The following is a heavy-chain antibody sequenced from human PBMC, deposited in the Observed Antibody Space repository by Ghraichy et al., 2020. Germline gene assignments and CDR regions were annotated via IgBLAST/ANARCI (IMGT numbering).Heavy chain of an antibody. J-gene: IGHJ4*02. Sequence: LSLTCSASGFTFSSYAMHWVRQARGKGLEHVSAVSSNGESTYYADSVKGRFTISRDNSKNTLFLQMSSLRAEDTAVYYCVKDVSYGGSGWPFDYWGQGTLVTVSS. D-gene: IGHD4-23*01. CDR1: GFTFSSYA. CDR2: VSSNGEST. CDR3: VKDVSYGGSGWPFDY. V-gene: IGHV3-64D*06.